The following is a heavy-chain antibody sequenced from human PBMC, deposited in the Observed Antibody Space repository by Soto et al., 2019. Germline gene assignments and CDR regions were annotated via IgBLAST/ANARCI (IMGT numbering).Heavy chain of an antibody. V-gene: IGHV3-30*16. CDR1: GFTFSSYA. Sequence: QVQLVESGGGVVQPGRSLRLSCAASGFTFSSYAMHWVRQAPGKGLERVAVISYDGSNKYYADSVKGRFTISRDNSKNTLYLQMNSLRAEDTAVYYCVLWWLPVYYYYGMDVWGQGTTVTVSS. CDR3: VLWWLPVYYYYGMDV. CDR2: ISYDGSNK. J-gene: IGHJ6*02. D-gene: IGHD2-21*01.